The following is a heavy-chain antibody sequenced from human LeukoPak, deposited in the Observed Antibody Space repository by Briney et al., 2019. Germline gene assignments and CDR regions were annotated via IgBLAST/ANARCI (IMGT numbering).Heavy chain of an antibody. V-gene: IGHV1-2*06. J-gene: IGHJ5*02. CDR1: RYTFTGYY. Sequence: ASVKVSCKASRYTFTGYYMHWVRQAPGQGLEWMGRINPNSGGTNYAQKFQGRVTMTRDTSISTAYMELSRLRSDDTAVYYCARETIAAAGRFDPWGQGTLVTVSS. CDR2: INPNSGGT. CDR3: ARETIAAAGRFDP. D-gene: IGHD6-13*01.